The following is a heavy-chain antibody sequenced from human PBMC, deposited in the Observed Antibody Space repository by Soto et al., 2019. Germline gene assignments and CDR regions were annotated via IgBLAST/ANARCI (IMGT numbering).Heavy chain of an antibody. CDR3: AREWGLVWGAYDT. J-gene: IGHJ3*02. CDR1: GFSLSTSGVG. CDR2: IYWDDGQ. D-gene: IGHD6-19*01. V-gene: IGHV2-5*02. Sequence: QITLKESGPTLGKPPQPLTLTCTFSGFSLSTSGVGVGWIRQPPGKALEWLAVIYWDDGQRYSPSLKSRVTLTKDTSRNQVVLSTTNMDPVDTATYYCAREWGLVWGAYDTWGQGTTVTVSS.